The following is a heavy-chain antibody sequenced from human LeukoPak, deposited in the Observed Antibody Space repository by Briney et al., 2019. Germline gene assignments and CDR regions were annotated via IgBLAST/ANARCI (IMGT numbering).Heavy chain of an antibody. V-gene: IGHV1-2*04. CDR2: INPNSGGT. Sequence: VASVKVSCTASGYTFTGYYMHWVRQAPGQGLEWMGWINPNSGGTNYAQKFQGWVTMTRDTSISTAYMELSRLRSDDTAVYYCARALGYCSGGSCYDDYYYYGMDVWGQGTTVTVSS. CDR1: GYTFTGYY. D-gene: IGHD2-15*01. J-gene: IGHJ6*02. CDR3: ARALGYCSGGSCYDDYYYYGMDV.